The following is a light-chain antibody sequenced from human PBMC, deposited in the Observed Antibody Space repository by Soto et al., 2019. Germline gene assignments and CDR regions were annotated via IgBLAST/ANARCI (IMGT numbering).Light chain of an antibody. J-gene: IGKJ1*01. V-gene: IGKV1-12*01. CDR1: QGISSC. CDR2: AAS. Sequence: DIQMTQSPASVSASVGERIAITCRASQGISSCLAWYQQKPGTAPKLLIYAASSLQSGVPSRFSGSGSGTDFTLTISSLQPEDFATYYCQQSYSTPWTFGQGTKVDI. CDR3: QQSYSTPWT.